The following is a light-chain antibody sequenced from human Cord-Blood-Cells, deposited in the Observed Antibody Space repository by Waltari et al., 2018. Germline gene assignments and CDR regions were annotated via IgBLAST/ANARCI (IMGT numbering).Light chain of an antibody. J-gene: IGKJ5*01. CDR1: QSVSSY. Sequence: EIVLTQSTANLSLSPGERATLSCRASQSVSSYLAWYQQKPGQAPRLLIYDASNRATGIPARFSGSGSGTDFTLTISSLEPEDFAVYYCQQRSNWPITFGQGTRLEIK. CDR2: DAS. V-gene: IGKV3-11*01. CDR3: QQRSNWPIT.